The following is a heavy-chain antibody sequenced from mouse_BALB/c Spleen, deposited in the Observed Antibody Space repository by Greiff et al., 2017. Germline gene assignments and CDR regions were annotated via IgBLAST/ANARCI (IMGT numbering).Heavy chain of an antibody. CDR1: GYTFTDYW. D-gene: IGHD2-3*01. CDR3: ARRKVDGYYEGFDY. CDR2: IDTSDSYT. V-gene: IGHV1-69*01. J-gene: IGHJ2*01. Sequence: VRLQQPGAELVMPGASVKMSCKASGYTFTDYWMHWVKQRPGQGLEWIGAIDTSDSYTSYNQKFKGKATLTVDESSSTAYMQLSSLTSEDSAVYYCARRKVDGYYEGFDYWGQGTTLTVSS.